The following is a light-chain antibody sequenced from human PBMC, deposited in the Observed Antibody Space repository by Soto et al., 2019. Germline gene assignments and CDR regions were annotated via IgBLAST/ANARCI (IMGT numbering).Light chain of an antibody. CDR2: GDN. J-gene: IGLJ1*01. Sequence: QAVVTQPPSASGTPGQRVTISCSGSNSNIGKTSVHWFQHLPGAAPKPLIYGDNQRPSGVPDRFSGSKSGTSASLAISGLQSEDEADYYCAAWDHSLNGHVFGTGTKLTVL. V-gene: IGLV1-44*01. CDR3: AAWDHSLNGHV. CDR1: NSNIGKTS.